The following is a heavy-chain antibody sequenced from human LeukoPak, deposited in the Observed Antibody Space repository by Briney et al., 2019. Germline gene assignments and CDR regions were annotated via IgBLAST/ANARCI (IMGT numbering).Heavy chain of an antibody. CDR2: IYYSGST. Sequence: PSETLSLTCTVSGGSISSSSYYWGWFRQPPGKGLEWIGSIYYSGSTYYNPSLKSRVTISVDTSKNQFSLKLSSVTAADTAVYYCGSTSGWNDAFDIWGQGTTVTVSS. CDR1: GGSISSSSYY. V-gene: IGHV4-39*07. D-gene: IGHD6-19*01. CDR3: GSTSGWNDAFDI. J-gene: IGHJ3*02.